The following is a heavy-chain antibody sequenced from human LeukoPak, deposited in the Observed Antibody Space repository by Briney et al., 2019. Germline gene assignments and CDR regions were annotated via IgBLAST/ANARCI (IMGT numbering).Heavy chain of an antibody. CDR2: IKQDGSEK. D-gene: IGHD2-8*01. V-gene: IGHV3-7*01. Sequence: FTFXSYWMSWVRRAPGKGREGVANIKQDGSEKYYVDSVKGRFTISRDNAKNSRYLQMNSLRAEDTAVYYCARGMVYAVFDIWGQGTMVTVSS. CDR3: ARGMVYAVFDI. CDR1: FTFXSYW. J-gene: IGHJ3*02.